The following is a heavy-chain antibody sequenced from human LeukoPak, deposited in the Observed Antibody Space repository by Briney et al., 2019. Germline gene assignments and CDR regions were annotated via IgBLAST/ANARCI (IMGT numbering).Heavy chain of an antibody. Sequence: SETLSLTCTVSGGSIRSYYWSWIRQPPGKGLEWIGYIYYSGSTNYNPSLKSRVTMSVDTSKNQFSLKMTSVTAADTAVYYCARDGTRYRSGAFDIWGQGTMVTVSS. J-gene: IGHJ3*02. V-gene: IGHV4-59*12. D-gene: IGHD5-18*01. CDR3: ARDGTRYRSGAFDI. CDR1: GGSIRSYY. CDR2: IYYSGST.